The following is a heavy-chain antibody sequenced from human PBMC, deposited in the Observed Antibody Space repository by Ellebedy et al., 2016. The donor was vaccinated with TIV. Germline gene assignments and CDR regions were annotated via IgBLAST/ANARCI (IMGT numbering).Heavy chain of an antibody. Sequence: GESLKISXAASGFTFSSYSMNWVRQAPGKGLEWVSYISSSSSTIYYADSVKGRFTISRDNAKNSLYLQMNSLRDEDTAVYYCARGRKVPFDYWGQGTLVTVSS. J-gene: IGHJ4*02. CDR3: ARGRKVPFDY. V-gene: IGHV3-48*02. CDR2: ISSSSSTI. CDR1: GFTFSSYS.